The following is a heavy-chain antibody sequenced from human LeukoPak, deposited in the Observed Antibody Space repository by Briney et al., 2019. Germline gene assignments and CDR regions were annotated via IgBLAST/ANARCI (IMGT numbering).Heavy chain of an antibody. D-gene: IGHD2-2*01. CDR1: GYTFTDYY. CDR3: ARGGYCSSTSCYDVAEDYGMDV. J-gene: IGHJ6*02. V-gene: IGHV1-2*02. CDR2: INPNSGGT. Sequence: ASVTVSCKASGYTFTDYYMHWVRQAPGQGLEWMGWINPNSGGTNYAQKFQGRVTMTRDTSISTAYMELSRLRSDDTAVYYCARGGYCSSTSCYDVAEDYGMDVWGQGTTVTVSS.